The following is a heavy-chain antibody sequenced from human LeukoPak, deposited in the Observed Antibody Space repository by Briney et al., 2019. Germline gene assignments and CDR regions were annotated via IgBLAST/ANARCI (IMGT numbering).Heavy chain of an antibody. Sequence: ASVKVSCKASGYTFTSYDINWVRQAPGQGLEWMGWMNPNSGNTDYAQKFQGRVTITRNTSISTAYMELSSLRSEDTAVYYCATRRGSVPYYFDYWGQGTLVTVSS. CDR2: MNPNSGNT. J-gene: IGHJ4*02. CDR3: ATRRGSVPYYFDY. CDR1: GYTFTSYD. D-gene: IGHD2-15*01. V-gene: IGHV1-8*03.